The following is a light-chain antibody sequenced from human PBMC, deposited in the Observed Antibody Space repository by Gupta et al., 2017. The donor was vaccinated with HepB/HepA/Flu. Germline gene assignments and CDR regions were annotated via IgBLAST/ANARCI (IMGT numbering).Light chain of an antibody. CDR3: KQALQTPLT. Sequence: DVVMTQSPLSLPVTPGEPASISCRSSQSLLHSNGYNYLYWYLQKPGQSPQLLIYLGSNRASVVHDWCSGRGSGKDFTLNISRVEAEDGGFYYCKQALQTPLTFGEGTKLEIK. J-gene: IGKJ4*01. CDR1: QSLLHSNGYNY. V-gene: IGKV2-28*01. CDR2: LGS.